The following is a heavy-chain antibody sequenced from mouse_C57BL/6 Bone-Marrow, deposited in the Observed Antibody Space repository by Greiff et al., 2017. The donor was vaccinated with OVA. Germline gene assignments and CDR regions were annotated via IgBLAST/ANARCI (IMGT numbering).Heavy chain of an antibody. CDR3: AIRGYGYDDY. Sequence: QVHVKQPGAELVKPGASVKVSCKASGYTFTSYWMHWVKQRPGQGLEWIGRIHPSDSDPNYNQKFKGKATLTVDKSSSTAYMQLSSLTSEYSAVYYCAIRGYGYDDYWGQGTTLPVSS. D-gene: IGHD2-2*01. CDR2: IHPSDSDP. CDR1: GYTFTSYW. V-gene: IGHV1-74*01. J-gene: IGHJ2*01.